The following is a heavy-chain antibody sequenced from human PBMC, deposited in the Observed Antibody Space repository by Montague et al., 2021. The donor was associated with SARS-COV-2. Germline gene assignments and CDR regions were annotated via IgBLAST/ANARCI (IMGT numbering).Heavy chain of an antibody. D-gene: IGHD3-16*02. Sequence: SETLSLTCTVTGDSISSSSYYWGWIRQPPGKGLEWIGNKHYSGNTYNNPSLKNRVTMSVDTSKNQFSLKLSSVTAADTAVYYCVRDGYTHVDYWGQGTLVTVSS. V-gene: IGHV4-39*02. J-gene: IGHJ4*02. CDR2: KHYSGNT. CDR3: VRDGYTHVDY. CDR1: GDSISSSSYY.